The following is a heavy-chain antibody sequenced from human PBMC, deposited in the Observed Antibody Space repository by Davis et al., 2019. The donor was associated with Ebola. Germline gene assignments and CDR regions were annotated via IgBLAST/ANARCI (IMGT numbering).Heavy chain of an antibody. V-gene: IGHV1-2*04. J-gene: IGHJ2*01. CDR2: INPNSGGT. D-gene: IGHD4-17*01. CDR3: ARGMTTVTTDWYFDL. Sequence: ASVKVSCKASGYTFTGYYMHWVRQAPGQGLEWMGWINPNSGGTNYAQKFQGWVTMTRDTSISTAYMELSRLRSDDTAVYYCARGMTTVTTDWYFDLWGRGTLVTVSS. CDR1: GYTFTGYY.